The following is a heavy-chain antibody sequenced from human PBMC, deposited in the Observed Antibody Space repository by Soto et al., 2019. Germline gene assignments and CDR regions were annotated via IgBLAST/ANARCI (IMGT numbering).Heavy chain of an antibody. CDR1: GYTFTSYA. Sequence: SVKVSCKASGYTFTSYAMHWVRQAPGQRLEWMGWINAGNGNTKYSQKFQGRVTMTRNTSISTAYMELSSLRSEDTAVYYCARGGYYYNVWGKFSDYVLDVWGQGTTVIVSS. CDR3: ARGGYYYNVWGKFSDYVLDV. D-gene: IGHD3-16*01. V-gene: IGHV1-3*01. J-gene: IGHJ6*02. CDR2: INAGNGNT.